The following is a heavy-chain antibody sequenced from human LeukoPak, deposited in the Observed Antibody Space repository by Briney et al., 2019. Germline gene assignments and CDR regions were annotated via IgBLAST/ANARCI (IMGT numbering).Heavy chain of an antibody. J-gene: IGHJ4*02. CDR1: GGSISSYY. Sequence: SETLSLTCTVSGGSISSYYWSWIRQPPGKGLEWIGYIYYSGSTNYNPSLKSRVTISVDTSKNQFSLKLSSVTAADTAVYYCASHLYCGGDCYQLDYWGQGTLVTVSS. CDR3: ASHLYCGGDCYQLDY. V-gene: IGHV4-59*01. D-gene: IGHD2-21*02. CDR2: IYYSGST.